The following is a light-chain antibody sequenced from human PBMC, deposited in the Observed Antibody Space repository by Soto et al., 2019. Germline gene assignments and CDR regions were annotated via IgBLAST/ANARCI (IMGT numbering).Light chain of an antibody. J-gene: IGKJ4*01. V-gene: IGKV3-15*01. CDR3: QQYHHWPVT. CDR2: GAS. CDR1: QSVGSN. Sequence: DIVLTQSPATLSLSPGERSTLSCRASQSVGSNLAWYQQKPGQAPRLLIYGASTGATGLPSRFSGSGSGTDFTLTINSLQSEDVAVYYCQQYHHWPVTFGGGTKVDI.